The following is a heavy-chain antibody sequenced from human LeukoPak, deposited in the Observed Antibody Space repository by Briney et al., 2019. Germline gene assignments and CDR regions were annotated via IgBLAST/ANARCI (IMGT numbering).Heavy chain of an antibody. J-gene: IGHJ4*02. V-gene: IGHV3-23*01. CDR2: ISGSGGST. CDR3: AKDCSGGSCYFDY. Sequence: GGSLRLSCAASGFTFSSYAMSWVRQAPGKGLEWVSAISGSGGSTYYADSVKDRFTISRDNSKNTLYLQMNSLRAEDTAVYYCAKDCSGGSCYFDYWGQGTLVTVSS. D-gene: IGHD2-15*01. CDR1: GFTFSSYA.